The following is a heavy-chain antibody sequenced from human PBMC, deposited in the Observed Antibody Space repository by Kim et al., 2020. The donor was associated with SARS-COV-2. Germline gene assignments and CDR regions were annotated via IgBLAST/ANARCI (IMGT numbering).Heavy chain of an antibody. V-gene: IGHV3-30*02. CDR3: AKDDYGSGSYRFYYYYYMDV. Sequence: RFTISRDNSKNTLYLQMNSLRAEDTAVYYCAKDDYGSGSYRFYYYYYMDVWGKGTTVTVSS. D-gene: IGHD3-10*01. J-gene: IGHJ6*03.